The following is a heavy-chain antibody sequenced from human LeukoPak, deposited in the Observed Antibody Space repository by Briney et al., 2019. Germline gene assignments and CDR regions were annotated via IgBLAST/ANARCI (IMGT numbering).Heavy chain of an antibody. Sequence: ASVKVSCKASGYTFTGYYMHWVRQAPGQGLEWMGWINPNSGGTNYAQKFQGRVTMTRDTSISTAYMELSRLRSDDTAVYYCARNGGFYDILTGYIIDYWGQGTLVTVSS. CDR1: GYTFTGYY. CDR3: ARNGGFYDILTGYIIDY. D-gene: IGHD3-9*01. CDR2: INPNSGGT. V-gene: IGHV1-2*02. J-gene: IGHJ4*02.